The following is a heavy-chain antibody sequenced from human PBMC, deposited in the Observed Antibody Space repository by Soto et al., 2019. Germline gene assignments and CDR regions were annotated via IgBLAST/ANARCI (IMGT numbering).Heavy chain of an antibody. Sequence: QVQLVQSGAEVKKPGSSVKVSCKASGGTFSSYAISWVRQAPGQGLEWMGGMIPIFGTANNAQKFQGRVTITADESTSTAYMELSSLRSEDTAVYYFARANTRDRYGYLVDYWGQGTLVTVSS. CDR2: MIPIFGTA. J-gene: IGHJ4*02. V-gene: IGHV1-69*01. CDR3: ARANTRDRYGYLVDY. D-gene: IGHD5-18*01. CDR1: GGTFSSYA.